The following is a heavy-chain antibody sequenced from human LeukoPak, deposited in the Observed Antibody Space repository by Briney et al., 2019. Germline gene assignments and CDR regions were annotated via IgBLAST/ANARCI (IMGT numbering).Heavy chain of an antibody. J-gene: IGHJ3*02. V-gene: IGHV3-33*01. CDR1: GFTFSSYG. D-gene: IGHD2-21*02. CDR3: ARTRVVVTADDAFDI. Sequence: GGSLRLSCAASGFTFSSYGMHWVRQAPGKGLEWVAVIWYDGSNKYYADSVKGRFTISRDNSKNTLYLQMNSLRAEDTAVYYCARTRVVVTADDAFDIWGHGTMVTVPS. CDR2: IWYDGSNK.